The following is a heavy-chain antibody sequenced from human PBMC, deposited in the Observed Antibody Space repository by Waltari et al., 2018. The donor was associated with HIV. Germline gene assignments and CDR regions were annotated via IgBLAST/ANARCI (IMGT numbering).Heavy chain of an antibody. J-gene: IGHJ4*02. Sequence: QLQLQESGPGLVKPSETLSLTCTVPGGSISSNDYYWGWFRQPPGKGLEWIGSIHYSGSTYYNPSLKSRFTISVDTSKNQFSLKLSSVTAADTAVYYCARRGYYASGSGWYFDYWGQGALVTVSS. CDR3: ARRGYYASGSGWYFDY. CDR2: IHYSGST. V-gene: IGHV4-39*01. D-gene: IGHD3-10*01. CDR1: GGSISSNDYY.